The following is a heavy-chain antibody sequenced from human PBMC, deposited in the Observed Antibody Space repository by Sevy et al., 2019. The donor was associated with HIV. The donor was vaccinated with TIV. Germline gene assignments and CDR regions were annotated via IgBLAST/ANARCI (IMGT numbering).Heavy chain of an antibody. CDR1: GFSFTNYA. CDR2: ISPSGVST. CDR3: ACAGEVYVWGSFHLDY. D-gene: IGHD3-16*01. J-gene: IGHJ4*02. V-gene: IGHV3-23*01. Sequence: GGSLRLSCAASGFSFTNYAMAWVRQAPGKGLEWVSSISPSGVSTYYEDSVKGRFTISRDISKNTLYLHLNSLRADDTALYYCACAGEVYVWGSFHLDYWGQGTLVTVSS.